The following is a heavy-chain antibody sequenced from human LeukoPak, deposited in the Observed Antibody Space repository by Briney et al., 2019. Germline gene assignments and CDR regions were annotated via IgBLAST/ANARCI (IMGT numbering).Heavy chain of an antibody. V-gene: IGHV4-34*01. CDR3: ASGNLSQWPERVPYDY. Sequence: SETLSLTCAVYGGTFRGYYWSWLRQPPGKGLKWIGEINNSGSTNYNTSLKSRVITTVDTTKKHFSLMLSPGTDADAADYYAASGNLSQWPERVPYDYWGQGTLVTVSS. CDR1: GGTFRGYY. D-gene: IGHD6-19*01. J-gene: IGHJ4*02. CDR2: INNSGST.